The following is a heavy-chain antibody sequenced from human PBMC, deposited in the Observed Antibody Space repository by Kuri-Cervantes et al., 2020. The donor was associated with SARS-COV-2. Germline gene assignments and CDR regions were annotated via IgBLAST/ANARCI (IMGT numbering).Heavy chain of an antibody. Sequence: ASVKVSCKASGYTFTDYYLHWVGQAPAQELEGVGWINPNNGYTKYAQKFQGRVTMTRDTSISTAYMEMIRLRSDDTAVYYCGRASNDFWSCNYFDYWGQGPLVTVSS. D-gene: IGHD3-3*01. V-gene: IGHV1-2*02. J-gene: IGHJ4*02. CDR2: INPNNGYT. CDR3: GRASNDFWSCNYFDY. CDR1: GYTFTDYY.